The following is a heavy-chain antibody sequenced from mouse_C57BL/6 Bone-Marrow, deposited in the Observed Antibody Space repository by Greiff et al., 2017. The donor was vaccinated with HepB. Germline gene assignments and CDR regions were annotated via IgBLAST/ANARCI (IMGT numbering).Heavy chain of an antibody. CDR1: GYTFTEYT. CDR2: FYPGSGSI. D-gene: IGHD1-1*01. CDR3: ARHEDRGDYYGSSYLCFDY. V-gene: IGHV1-62-2*01. J-gene: IGHJ2*01. Sequence: VQLQQSGAELVKPGASVKLSCKASGYTFTEYTIHWVKQRSGQGLEWIGWFYPGSGSIKYNEKFKDKATLTADKSSSTVYMELSRLTSEDSAVYFCARHEDRGDYYGSSYLCFDYWGQGTTLTVSS.